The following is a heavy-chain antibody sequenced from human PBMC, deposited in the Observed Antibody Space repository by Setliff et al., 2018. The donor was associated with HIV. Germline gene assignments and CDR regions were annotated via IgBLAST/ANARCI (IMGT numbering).Heavy chain of an antibody. V-gene: IGHV1-8*02. CDR1: GYTFTSYG. CDR2: MNTNSGNT. Sequence: ASVKVSCKASGYTFTSYGISWVRQATGQGPEWIGWMNTNSGNTGYAQKFQVRVTMTRNTSISTAYMELSSLRSEDTAVYYCARDRVAQCWFDPWGQGTLVTVSS. CDR3: ARDRVAQCWFDP. J-gene: IGHJ5*02. D-gene: IGHD3-10*01.